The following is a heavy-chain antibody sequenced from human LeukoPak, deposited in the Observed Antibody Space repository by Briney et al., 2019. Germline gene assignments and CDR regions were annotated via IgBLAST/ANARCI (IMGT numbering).Heavy chain of an antibody. CDR1: GFSFNAFW. CDR2: MKQDGSEK. V-gene: IGHV3-7*01. J-gene: IGHJ3*02. CDR3: ARPRGYGTPHDAFDI. Sequence: GGSLRLSCVGSGFSFNAFWINWVRLAPGKGPEWVANMKQDGSEKYYLDSVKGRFTISRDNAKNSIYLQMNRLRVEDTAVYYCARPRGYGTPHDAFDIWGQGTMVTVSS. D-gene: IGHD5-18*01.